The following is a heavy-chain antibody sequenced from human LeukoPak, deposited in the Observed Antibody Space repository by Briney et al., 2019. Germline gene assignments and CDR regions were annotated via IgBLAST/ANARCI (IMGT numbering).Heavy chain of an antibody. Sequence: PGGSLRLSCAASGFTFSSYSMNWVRQAPGKGLEWVSPISSSSSYIYYADSVKGRFTISRDNAKNSLYLQMNSLRAEDTAVYYCARDQAEGYSSSWILDYWGQGTLVTVSS. V-gene: IGHV3-21*01. J-gene: IGHJ4*02. CDR1: GFTFSSYS. CDR2: ISSSSSYI. CDR3: ARDQAEGYSSSWILDY. D-gene: IGHD6-13*01.